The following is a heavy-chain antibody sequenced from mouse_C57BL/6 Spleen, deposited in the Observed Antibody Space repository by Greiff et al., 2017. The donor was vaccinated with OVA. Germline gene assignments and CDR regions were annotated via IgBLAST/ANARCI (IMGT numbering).Heavy chain of an antibody. CDR1: GFTFSDYG. V-gene: IGHV5-17*01. CDR3: ARYDYDDWFAY. J-gene: IGHJ3*01. D-gene: IGHD2-4*01. Sequence: EVMLVESGGGLVKPGGSLKLSCAASGFTFSDYGMHWVRQAPEQGLEWVAYISRGSSTIYYADTVKGRFTISRDNAKNTLFLQMTSLRSEDTAMYYCARYDYDDWFAYWGQGTLVTVSA. CDR2: ISRGSSTI.